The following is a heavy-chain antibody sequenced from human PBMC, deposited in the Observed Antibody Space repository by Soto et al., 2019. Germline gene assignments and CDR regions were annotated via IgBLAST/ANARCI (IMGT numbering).Heavy chain of an antibody. CDR2: IYYTGPT. CDR1: GGAISDARFY. J-gene: IGHJ5*02. CDR3: ARQKWEQPKWFDP. V-gene: IGHV4-39*01. D-gene: IGHD1-26*01. Sequence: QLQLQESGPGLVKPSETLSLTCSLSGGAISDARFYWGWIRQSPGRGLEWIGSIYYTGPTFFNPSLQRRVTISVDTSENQFSLKLYSVTAADTALYFCARQKWEQPKWFDPWGQGTLVIVSP.